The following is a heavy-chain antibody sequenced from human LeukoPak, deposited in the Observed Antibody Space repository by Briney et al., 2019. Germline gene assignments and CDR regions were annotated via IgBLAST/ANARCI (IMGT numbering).Heavy chain of an antibody. CDR1: GFTFSSYG. CDR2: IRYDGSNK. CDR3: AKDAAPGMGKLDY. Sequence: GGSLRLSCAASGFTFSSYGTHWVRQAPGKGLEWVAFIRYDGSNKYYADSVKGRFTISRDNSKNTLYLQMNSLRAEDTAVYYCAKDAAPGMGKLDYWGQGTLVTVSS. J-gene: IGHJ4*02. D-gene: IGHD3-10*01. V-gene: IGHV3-30*02.